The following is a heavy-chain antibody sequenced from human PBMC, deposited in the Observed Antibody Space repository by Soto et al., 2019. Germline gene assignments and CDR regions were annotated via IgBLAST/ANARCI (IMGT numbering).Heavy chain of an antibody. D-gene: IGHD6-13*01. V-gene: IGHV3-33*01. CDR3: ARAATQAVGIRYYYYYYGMDV. CDR2: IWYDGSNK. CDR1: GFTFSSYG. Sequence: HPGGSLRLSCAASGFTFSSYGMHWVRQAPGKGLEWVAVIWYDGSNKYYADSVKGRFTISRDNSKNTLYLQMNSLRAEDTAVYYCARAATQAVGIRYYYYYYGMDVWGQATTVSVSS. J-gene: IGHJ6*02.